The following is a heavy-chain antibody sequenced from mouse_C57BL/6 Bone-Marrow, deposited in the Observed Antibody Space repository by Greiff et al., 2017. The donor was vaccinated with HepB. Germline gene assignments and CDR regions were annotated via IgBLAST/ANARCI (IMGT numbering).Heavy chain of an antibody. D-gene: IGHD1-1*01. CDR3: ARHYVSSPYYFDY. CDR1: GYTFTSYW. CDR2: IYPSDSET. V-gene: IGHV1-61*01. J-gene: IGHJ2*01. Sequence: QVQLQQPGAELVRPGSSVKLSCKASGYTFTSYWMDWVKQRPGQGLEWIGNIYPSDSETHYNQKFKDKATLTVDKSSSTAYMQLSSLTSEDSAVYYSARHYVSSPYYFDYWGQGTTLTVSS.